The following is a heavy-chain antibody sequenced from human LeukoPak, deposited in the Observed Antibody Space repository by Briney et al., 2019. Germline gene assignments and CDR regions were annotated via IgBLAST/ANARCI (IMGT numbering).Heavy chain of an antibody. V-gene: IGHV4-34*01. J-gene: IGHJ5*02. Sequence: ASETLSLTCAVYGGSFSGYYWSWIRQPPGKGLEWIGEINHSGSTNYNPSLKSRVTISVDTSKNQFSLKLSSVTAADTAVYYCATGWRSITTLRNWFDPWGQGTLVTVSS. CDR2: INHSGST. D-gene: IGHD3-3*01. CDR1: GGSFSGYY. CDR3: ATGWRSITTLRNWFDP.